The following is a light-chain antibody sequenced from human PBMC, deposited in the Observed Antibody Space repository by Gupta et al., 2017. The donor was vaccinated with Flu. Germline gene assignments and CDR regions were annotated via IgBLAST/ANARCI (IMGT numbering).Light chain of an antibody. Sequence: EIVMTQSPLSLPVIPGEPAAISCRSSQSLLDSNGFNYLDWYVQKSGQSPQLLIYWGSIRASGVPDRCSGSGSGTDFTLRINRVEAEDVGVYYCMQGLKTPQTFGQGTKVEIK. CDR2: WGS. CDR3: MQGLKTPQT. CDR1: QSLLDSNGFNY. V-gene: IGKV2-28*01. J-gene: IGKJ1*01.